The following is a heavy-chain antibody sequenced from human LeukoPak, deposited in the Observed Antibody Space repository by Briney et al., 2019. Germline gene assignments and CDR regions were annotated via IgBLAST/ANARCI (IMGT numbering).Heavy chain of an antibody. CDR1: GFTFSSYA. CDR3: AKALTGKNCFDP. J-gene: IGHJ5*02. D-gene: IGHD3-9*01. Sequence: GGSLRLSCAASGFTFSSYAMTWVRQAPGKGLEWVSGISGSGGSTYYADSVKGRFTISRDNSKSTLFLQMNSLRAEDTAVYYCAKALTGKNCFDPWGQGTLVTVSS. CDR2: ISGSGGST. V-gene: IGHV3-23*01.